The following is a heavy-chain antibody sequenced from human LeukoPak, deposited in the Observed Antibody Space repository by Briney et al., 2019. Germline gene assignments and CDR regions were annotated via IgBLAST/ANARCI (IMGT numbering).Heavy chain of an antibody. CDR2: ISGSGGST. CDR3: AKDTEVSSGWYVFPTLYYFDY. V-gene: IGHV3-23*01. D-gene: IGHD6-19*01. Sequence: TGGSLRLSCAASGFTFSGYAMSWVRQAPGKGLEWVSAISGSGGSTYYADSVKGRFTISRDNSKNTLYLQMNSLRAEDTAVYYCAKDTEVSSGWYVFPTLYYFDYWGQGTLVTVSS. J-gene: IGHJ4*02. CDR1: GFTFSGYA.